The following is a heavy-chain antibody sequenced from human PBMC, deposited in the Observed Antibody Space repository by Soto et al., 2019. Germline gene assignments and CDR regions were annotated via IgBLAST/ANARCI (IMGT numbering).Heavy chain of an antibody. CDR1: GFTFTSSA. V-gene: IGHV1-58*02. CDR2: IVVGSGNT. J-gene: IGHJ5*02. Sequence: SVKVSCKASGFTFTSSAMQWVRQARGQRLEWIGWIVVGSGNTNYAQKFQERVTITRDMSTSTAYMELSSLRSEDTAVYYCAASITIFGVVITENWFDPWGQGTLVTVSS. D-gene: IGHD3-3*01. CDR3: AASITIFGVVITENWFDP.